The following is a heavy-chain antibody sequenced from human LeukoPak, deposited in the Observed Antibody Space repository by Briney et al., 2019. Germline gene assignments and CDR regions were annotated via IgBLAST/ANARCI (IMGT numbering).Heavy chain of an antibody. D-gene: IGHD3-22*01. J-gene: IGHJ4*02. Sequence: SETLSLTCAVYGGSFSGYYWSWIRQPPGKGLEWIGEINHSGSTNYNPSLKSRVTISVDTSKNQFSLKLSSVTAADTAVYYCARGRSYYYDSSGYCYFDYWGPGTLVTVSS. V-gene: IGHV4-34*01. CDR3: ARGRSYYYDSSGYCYFDY. CDR1: GGSFSGYY. CDR2: INHSGST.